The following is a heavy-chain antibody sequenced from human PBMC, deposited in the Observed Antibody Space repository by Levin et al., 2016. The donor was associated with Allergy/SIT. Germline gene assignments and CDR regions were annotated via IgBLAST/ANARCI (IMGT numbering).Heavy chain of an antibody. CDR1: GFTFSSYS. V-gene: IGHV3-21*01. D-gene: IGHD5-12*01. J-gene: IGHJ6*02. Sequence: GSLRLSCAASGFTFSSYSMNWVRQAPGKGLEWVSSISSSSSYIYYADSVKGRFTISRDNAKNSLYLQMNSLRAEDTAVYYCARDDSGYDNYYYYYGMDVWGQGTTVTVSS. CDR2: ISSSSSYI. CDR3: ARDDSGYDNYYYYYGMDV.